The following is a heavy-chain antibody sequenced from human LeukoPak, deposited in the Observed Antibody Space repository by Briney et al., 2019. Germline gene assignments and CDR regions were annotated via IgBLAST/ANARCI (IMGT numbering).Heavy chain of an antibody. CDR3: ARRGLHALEAFDI. CDR1: GLSFSSYW. D-gene: IGHD5-24*01. J-gene: IGHJ3*02. CDR2: INGDGSST. Sequence: GGSLRLSCAASGLSFSSYWMHWVRQAPGKGLVWVSRINGDGSSTRYADSVKGRFTISRDNAKNTLYLQMNSLRAEDTAVYYCARRGLHALEAFDICGQGTLVTVCS. V-gene: IGHV3-74*01.